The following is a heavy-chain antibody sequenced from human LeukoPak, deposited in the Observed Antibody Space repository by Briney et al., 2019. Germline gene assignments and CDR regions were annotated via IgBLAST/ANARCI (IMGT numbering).Heavy chain of an antibody. J-gene: IGHJ5*02. Sequence: GASVKVSCKASGGTFSNYALSWVRQAPGQGPEWMGAIIPFLDTSNYPPKFQDRVTITTDESTSTAYMELSSLRSDDTAVYYCARAQAGNYDWPLDLWGQGTLVTVSS. CDR1: GGTFSNYA. CDR3: ARAQAGNYDWPLDL. V-gene: IGHV1-69*05. CDR2: IIPFLDTS. D-gene: IGHD5-12*01.